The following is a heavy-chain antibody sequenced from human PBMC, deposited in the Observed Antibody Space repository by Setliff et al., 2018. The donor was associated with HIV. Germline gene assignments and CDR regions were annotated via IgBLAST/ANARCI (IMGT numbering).Heavy chain of an antibody. CDR1: GFTFSSYA. Sequence: GGSLRLSCAASGFTFSSYAMSWVRQAPGKGLDWVLAISSSGGSTYYADSVKGRFTISRDNSKNTLYLQMNSLRAEDTAVYYCARESDAFDIWGQGTMVTVSS. CDR3: ARESDAFDI. CDR2: ISSSGGST. J-gene: IGHJ3*02. V-gene: IGHV3-23*01.